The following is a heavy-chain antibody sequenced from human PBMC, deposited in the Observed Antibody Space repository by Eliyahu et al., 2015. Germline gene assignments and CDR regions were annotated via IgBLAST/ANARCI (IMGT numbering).Heavy chain of an antibody. V-gene: IGHV3-23*01. Sequence: EVQLLESGGGLAQPGGSLRLSCAASGFXFSTYAMSWVRQAPGKGLEWVSTISSNSGSTYYADSVKGRFTISRDNSKNTLYLQMNSLRADDTAVYYCAKRYISGWYYFDYWGQGTLVTVSS. CDR1: GFXFSTYA. D-gene: IGHD6-19*01. CDR3: AKRYISGWYYFDY. J-gene: IGHJ4*02. CDR2: ISSNSGST.